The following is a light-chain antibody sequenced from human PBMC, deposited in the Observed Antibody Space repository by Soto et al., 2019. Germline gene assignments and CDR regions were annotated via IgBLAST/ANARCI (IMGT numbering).Light chain of an antibody. J-gene: IGKJ4*01. CDR2: DAS. CDR1: QTVRNNY. Sequence: EFVLTQSPGTLSLSPGERATLSCRASQTVRNNYLAWYQQKPGQAPRLLIYDASSRATGIPDRFSGAGSGADFTLTISRLEPEDFAVYYCQQFSSYPLTFGGGTKVAIK. CDR3: QQFSSYPLT. V-gene: IGKV3-20*01.